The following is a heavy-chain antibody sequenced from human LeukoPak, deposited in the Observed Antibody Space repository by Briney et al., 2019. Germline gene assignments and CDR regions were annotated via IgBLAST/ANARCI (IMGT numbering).Heavy chain of an antibody. CDR3: AREYSGYDNYFDY. D-gene: IGHD5-12*01. CDR2: IYYSGST. CDR1: GGSVSSYY. V-gene: IGHV4-59*02. J-gene: IGHJ4*02. Sequence: SETLSLTCIVSGGSVSSYYWSWIRQPPGKGLEWIGYIYYSGSTNYNPSLKSRVTISVDTSKNQFSLKLSSVTAADTAVYYCAREYSGYDNYFDYWGQGTLVTVSS.